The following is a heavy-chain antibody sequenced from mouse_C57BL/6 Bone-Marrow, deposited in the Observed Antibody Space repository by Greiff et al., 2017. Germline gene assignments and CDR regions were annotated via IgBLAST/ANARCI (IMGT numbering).Heavy chain of an antibody. CDR3: APYYGSSYVWFAY. V-gene: IGHV14-3*01. D-gene: IGHD1-1*01. CDR1: GFNIKNTY. J-gene: IGHJ3*01. Sequence: EVQLHQSVAELVRPGASVKLSCTASGFNIKNTYMHWVKQRPEQGLEWIGRIDPANGNTKYAPKFKGKATITADTSSNTAYLQLSSLTSEDTAIYYCAPYYGSSYVWFAYWGQGTLVTVSA. CDR2: IDPANGNT.